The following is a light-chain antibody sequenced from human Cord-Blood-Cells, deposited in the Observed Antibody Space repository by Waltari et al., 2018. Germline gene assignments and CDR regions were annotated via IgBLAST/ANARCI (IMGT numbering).Light chain of an antibody. CDR2: EGR. CDR3: CSYAGSSTYV. V-gene: IGLV2-23*01. Sequence: QSALTQPASVSGSPGQSITISCTGTSSDVGRYNLVSWYQQHPGKAPKLMNYEGRKRPFGVSNRFSGSKSGNPASRTISGLQAEDEADYYCCSYAGSSTYVFGTGTKVTVL. J-gene: IGLJ1*01. CDR1: SSDVGRYNL.